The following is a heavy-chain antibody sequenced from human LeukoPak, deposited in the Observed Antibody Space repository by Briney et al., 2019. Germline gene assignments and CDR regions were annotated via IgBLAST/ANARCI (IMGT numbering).Heavy chain of an antibody. Sequence: ASVKVSCKASGYTFTSYDINWVRQATGQGLEWMGWMNPNSGNTGYAQKFQGRVTMTRNTSISTPYMELSSLRSEDTAVYYCARVGSSGWYVDYYYYYMDVWGKGTTVTVSS. CDR1: GYTFTSYD. D-gene: IGHD6-13*01. V-gene: IGHV1-8*01. CDR2: MNPNSGNT. CDR3: ARVGSSGWYVDYYYYYMDV. J-gene: IGHJ6*03.